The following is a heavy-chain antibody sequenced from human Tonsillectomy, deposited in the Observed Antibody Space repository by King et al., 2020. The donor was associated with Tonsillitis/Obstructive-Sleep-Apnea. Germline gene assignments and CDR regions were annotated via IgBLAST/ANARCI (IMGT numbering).Heavy chain of an antibody. CDR1: GFTFSSYA. CDR3: AKDRWGTYPDN. D-gene: IGHD3-16*01. Sequence: VQLVESGGGLVQPGGSLRLSCAASGFTFSSYAMTWVRQAPGKGLEWVSTISDRAGITYYADSVKGRFTISRDNSKNTLFLQMNSLRAEDTAVYYCAKDRWGTYPDNWRQGTLVTVSS. V-gene: IGHV3-23*04. J-gene: IGHJ4*02. CDR2: ISDRAGIT.